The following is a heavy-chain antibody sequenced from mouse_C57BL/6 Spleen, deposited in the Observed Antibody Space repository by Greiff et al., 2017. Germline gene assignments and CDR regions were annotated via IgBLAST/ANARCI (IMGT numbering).Heavy chain of an antibody. J-gene: IGHJ2*01. CDR2: ISSGSSTI. CDR1: GFTFSDYG. V-gene: IGHV5-17*01. CDR3: ARHYSDY. D-gene: IGHD2-12*01. Sequence: EVQLMESGGGLVKPGGSLKLSCAASGFTFSDYGLHWVRQAPEQGLEWVAYISSGSSTIYYAAPVQGRFTISRDKAKNTLFLQMTRLRSENTAMYYCARHYSDYWGQGTTLTVSS.